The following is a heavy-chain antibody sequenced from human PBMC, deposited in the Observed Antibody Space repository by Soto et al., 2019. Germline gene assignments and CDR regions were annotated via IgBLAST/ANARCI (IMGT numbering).Heavy chain of an antibody. CDR3: ASRRYCGSDCYPKHYYGMDV. CDR1: GDTFSSYT. J-gene: IGHJ6*02. CDR2: SIPVLGTT. D-gene: IGHD2-21*02. V-gene: IGHV1-69*08. Sequence: QVQLVQSGAELMKPGSSVKVSCRASGDTFSSYTVNWVRQAPGRGLEWMGRSIPVLGTTDYAQKFKGRVTITADKSSTIVYLERSSLRSEATAVYYCASRRYCGSDCYPKHYYGMDVWGQGTTVTVAS.